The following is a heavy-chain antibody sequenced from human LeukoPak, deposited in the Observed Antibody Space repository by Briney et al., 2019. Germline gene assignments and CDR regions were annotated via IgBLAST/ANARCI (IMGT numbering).Heavy chain of an antibody. V-gene: IGHV1-18*01. Sequence: GASVKVSCKASGYTFTTYGISWVRQAPGQGLEGMGWISAYNGNTNYAQKLQGRVTMTTDTSTSTAYMELWSLRSDDTAVYYCASSGCSGGTCYFPDYWGQGTLVTVSS. CDR2: ISAYNGNT. J-gene: IGHJ4*02. CDR3: ASSGCSGGTCYFPDY. CDR1: GYTFTTYG. D-gene: IGHD2-15*01.